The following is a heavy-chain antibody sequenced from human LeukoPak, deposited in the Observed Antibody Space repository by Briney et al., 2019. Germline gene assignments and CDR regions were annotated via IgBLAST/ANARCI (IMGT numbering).Heavy chain of an antibody. CDR1: GESMYTYY. V-gene: IGHV4-59*01. J-gene: IGHJ3*02. CDR3: ARADDDAFDI. CDR2: SHHTGST. Sequence: SETLSLTCTVSGESMYTYYWSWIRQPPGGGLEWIGYSHHTGSTDYNPSLESRVTISVDTSKNQFSLKLSSVTAADTAVYYCARADDDAFDIWGQGTMVTVSS.